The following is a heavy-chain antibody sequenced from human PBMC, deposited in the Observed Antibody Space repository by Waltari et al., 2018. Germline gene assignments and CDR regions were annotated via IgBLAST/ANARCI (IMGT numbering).Heavy chain of an antibody. Sequence: EGHLLESGGDLVQPGGSLRLPCRASGFAFKPHGMGWVRQAQRLGLDWVSTISASGDNTHYADSVKGRFTISRDNSKSTLYLEMNSLRVEDTAVYYCARAIRNQLLSEYWGQGTLVAVSS. CDR1: GFAFKPHG. J-gene: IGHJ4*02. CDR3: ARAIRNQLLSEY. V-gene: IGHV3-23*01. D-gene: IGHD1-7*01. CDR2: ISASGDNT.